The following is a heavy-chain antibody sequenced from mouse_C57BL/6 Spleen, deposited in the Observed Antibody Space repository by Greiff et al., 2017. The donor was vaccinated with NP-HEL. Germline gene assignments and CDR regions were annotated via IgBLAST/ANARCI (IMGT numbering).Heavy chain of an antibody. CDR2: IWTGGGT. D-gene: IGHD1-1*01. CDR1: GFSLTSSA. CDR3: AGQQSDYYGSSSAWFAY. Sequence: VMLVESGPGLVAPSQSLSITCTVSGFSLTSSAISWVRQPPGKGLEWLGVIWTGGGTNYNSALKSRLSLSKDNSKSQVFLKMNSLQTDDTARYYCAGQQSDYYGSSSAWFAYWGQGTLVTVSA. V-gene: IGHV2-9-1*01. J-gene: IGHJ3*01.